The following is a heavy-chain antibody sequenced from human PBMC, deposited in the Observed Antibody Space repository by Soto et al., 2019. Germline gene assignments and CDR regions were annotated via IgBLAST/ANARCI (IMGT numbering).Heavy chain of an antibody. CDR2: ISAYNGNT. J-gene: IGHJ3*02. CDR3: ARPQGGSYYDSRDLDAFDI. CDR1: GCTFTSYG. Sequence: GXSVKVSCNPSGCTFTSYGIGLVRQAPGQGLEWMGWISAYNGNTNYAQKLQGRVTMTTDTSTSTAYMELRSLRSDETAVYYCARPQGGSYYDSRDLDAFDIWGQGTMVTVSS. D-gene: IGHD3-22*01. V-gene: IGHV1-18*04.